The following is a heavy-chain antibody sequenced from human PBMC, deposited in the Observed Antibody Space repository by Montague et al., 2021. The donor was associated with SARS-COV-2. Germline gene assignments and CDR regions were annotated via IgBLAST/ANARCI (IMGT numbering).Heavy chain of an antibody. D-gene: IGHD2-15*01. CDR2: IYYSGST. CDR3: ARRSLGYCSGGSCYSGYDY. CDR1: GGSISSYY. J-gene: IGHJ4*02. Sequence: SETLSLTCTVSGGSISSYYWSWIRQPPGKGLEWIGYIYYSGSTNYNPSLKSRVTISVDTSKNQFSLKLSSVTAAGTAVYYCARRSLGYCSGGSCYSGYDYWGQGTLVTVSS. V-gene: IGHV4-59*01.